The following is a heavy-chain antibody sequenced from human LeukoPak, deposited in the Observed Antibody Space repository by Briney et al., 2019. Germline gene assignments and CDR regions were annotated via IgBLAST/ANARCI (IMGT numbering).Heavy chain of an antibody. V-gene: IGHV4-39*01. Sequence: SETLSLTCTVSGVAINSVTYSWAWIRQPPGKGLEWIGYISYSETTTYNPSLKSRVAISIVTSKNQFSLKLSSVTAADTAVYYCARRGFGNGDYSFDCWGQGALVTVSS. J-gene: IGHJ4*02. CDR1: GVAINSVTYS. CDR3: ARRGFGNGDYSFDC. D-gene: IGHD4-17*01. CDR2: ISYSETT.